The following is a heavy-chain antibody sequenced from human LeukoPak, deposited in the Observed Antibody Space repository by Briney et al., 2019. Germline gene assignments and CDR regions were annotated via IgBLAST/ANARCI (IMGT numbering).Heavy chain of an antibody. D-gene: IGHD4-23*01. CDR1: GFTFSSYS. V-gene: IGHV3-21*01. CDR3: ATHDYGGNTFSRDY. CDR2: ISSSSSYI. Sequence: PGGPLRLSCAASGFTFSSYSMNWVRQAPGKGLEWVSSISSSSSYIYYADSVKGRFTISRDNAKNSLYLQMNSLRAEDTAVYYCATHDYGGNTFSRDYWGQGTLVTVHS. J-gene: IGHJ4*02.